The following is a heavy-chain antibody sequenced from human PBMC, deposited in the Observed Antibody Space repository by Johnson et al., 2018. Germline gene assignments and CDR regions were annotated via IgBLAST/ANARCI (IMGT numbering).Heavy chain of an antibody. Sequence: QVQLVQSGAEAKKPGASVKLSCKTSGYTFSSYSIHWVRQAPGQGLEWMGLINPSGCSAAYSRKFQGRVTMTRDMSTRTVYIGLRSLRFDDTATYFCAGDGGPDTTWLSPWGQGSRVIVSS. V-gene: IGHV1-46*01. CDR1: GYTFSSYS. D-gene: IGHD3-16*01. J-gene: IGHJ5*02. CDR2: INPSGCSA. CDR3: AGDGGPDTTWLSP.